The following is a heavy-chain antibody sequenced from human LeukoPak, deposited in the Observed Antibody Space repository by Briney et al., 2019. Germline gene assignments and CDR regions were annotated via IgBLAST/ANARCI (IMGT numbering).Heavy chain of an antibody. V-gene: IGHV3-7*01. Sequence: PGGSLRLSCAASGFTFSTHWMIWVRQAPGKGLEWVANIKQDGSEKPYVDSVKGRFTISRDNAKNSLYLQMNSLRAEDTAVYYCASGTGWIFDYWGQGTLVTVSS. J-gene: IGHJ4*02. CDR1: GFTFSTHW. CDR2: IKQDGSEK. CDR3: ASGTGWIFDY. D-gene: IGHD6-19*01.